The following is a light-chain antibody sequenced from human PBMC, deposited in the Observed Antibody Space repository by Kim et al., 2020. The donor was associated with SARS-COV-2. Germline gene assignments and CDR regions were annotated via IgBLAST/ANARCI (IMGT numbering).Light chain of an antibody. J-gene: IGKJ1*01. Sequence: AFVGSRVTTTWRARQIINIWLAWSHHKPGRAPRLLIYRASVLDSGVPSRFSGGGSETDFSLTISSLQPDDFATYYCHQYKTEPWTFGQGTKVDIK. CDR1: QIINIW. CDR3: HQYKTEPWT. CDR2: RAS. V-gene: IGKV1-5*03.